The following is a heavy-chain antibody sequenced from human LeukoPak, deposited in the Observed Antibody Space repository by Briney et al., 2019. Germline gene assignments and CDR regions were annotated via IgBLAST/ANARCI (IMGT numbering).Heavy chain of an antibody. Sequence: GGSLRLSCPASGFTFSSYGMHWVRQAPGKGLEWVAVISYDGSNKYYADSVKGRFTISRDNSKNTLYLQMNSLRAEDTAVYYCARSIAVAGTFFDYWGQGTLVTVSS. J-gene: IGHJ4*02. D-gene: IGHD6-19*01. CDR1: GFTFSSYG. V-gene: IGHV3-30*03. CDR3: ARSIAVAGTFFDY. CDR2: ISYDGSNK.